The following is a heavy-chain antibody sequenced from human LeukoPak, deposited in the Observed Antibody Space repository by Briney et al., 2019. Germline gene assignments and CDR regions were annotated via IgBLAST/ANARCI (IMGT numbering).Heavy chain of an antibody. V-gene: IGHV1-69*13. CDR2: IIPIFGTA. D-gene: IGHD2-21*01. CDR3: ARSTDVENWFDP. J-gene: IGHJ5*02. Sequence: SVKVSCKASVGTFSSYAISWVRQAPGQGLEWMGGIIPIFGTANYAQKFQGRVTITADESTSTAYMELSSLRSEDTAVYYCARSTDVENWFDPWGQGTLVTVSS. CDR1: VGTFSSYA.